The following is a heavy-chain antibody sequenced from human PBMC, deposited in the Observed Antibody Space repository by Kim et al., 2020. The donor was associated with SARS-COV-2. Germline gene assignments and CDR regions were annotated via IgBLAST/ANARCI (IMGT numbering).Heavy chain of an antibody. V-gene: IGHV1-46*01. CDR3: ARDFDTNWPIDY. Sequence: ASVKVSCKASGYTFTRYWMHWARQAPGRGLEWMGLISCRDGTTRHAETFQGRITMSRDTSTSTVYMELSSLISEDTALYYCARDFDTNWPIDYWGRRNLVTVS. J-gene: IGHJ4*02. CDR2: ISCRDGTT. CDR1: GYTFTRYW.